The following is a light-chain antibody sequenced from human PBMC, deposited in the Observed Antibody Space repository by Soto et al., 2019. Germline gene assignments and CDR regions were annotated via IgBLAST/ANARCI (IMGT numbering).Light chain of an antibody. CDR1: QRLRSSS. J-gene: IGKJ4*01. CDR2: GAS. V-gene: IGKV3-20*01. CDR3: QQYGSSPLT. Sequence: EIVLTQSPGTLSVSPGERATLSCRASQRLRSSSLAWYQQRLGQAPRLLIYGASRRATGIPDRFSGSGSGTDFTITISRLELEDFVVYYCQQYGSSPLTFGGGTKVEIK.